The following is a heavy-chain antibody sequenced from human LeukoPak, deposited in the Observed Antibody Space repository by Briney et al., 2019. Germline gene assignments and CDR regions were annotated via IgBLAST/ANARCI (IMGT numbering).Heavy chain of an antibody. D-gene: IGHD4-17*01. J-gene: IGHJ3*02. V-gene: IGHV4-39*07. CDR2: IYYSGST. Sequence: SETLSLTCTVSGGSISSSSYYWGWIRQPPGKGLEWIGSIYYSGSTYYNPSLKSRVTISVDTSKNQFSLKLSSVTAADTAVYYCASTTRAVTTWAFDIWGQGTMVTVSS. CDR1: GGSISSSSYY. CDR3: ASTTRAVTTWAFDI.